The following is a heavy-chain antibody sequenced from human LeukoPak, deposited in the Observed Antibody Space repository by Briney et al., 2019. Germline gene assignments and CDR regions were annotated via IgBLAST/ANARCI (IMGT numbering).Heavy chain of an antibody. CDR3: ARHRDRNYYYGMDV. V-gene: IGHV5-51*01. J-gene: IGHJ6*02. Sequence: GEPLKISCKGSGYGFTSYWIGWVREMPGKGLEWMVIIYPGDSDTRYSPSFQGQVTISADKSISTAHLQWSSLKASDTAMYYCARHRDRNYYYGMDVWGQGTTVTVSS. CDR2: IYPGDSDT. CDR1: GYGFTSYW.